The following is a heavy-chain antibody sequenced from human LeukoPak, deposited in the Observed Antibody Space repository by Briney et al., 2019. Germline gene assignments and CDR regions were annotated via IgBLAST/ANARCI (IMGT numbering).Heavy chain of an antibody. D-gene: IGHD2-15*01. J-gene: IGHJ4*02. V-gene: IGHV3-74*01. CDR3: ATSARTYIGSSLDY. Sequence: LGGSLRLSCAASGFTFSTYWMHWVRQDPGKGLVWVSRISSDASITSYANPVKGRFTISRDNAKNTLYLQMNSLRAEDTALYYCATSARTYIGSSLDYWGQGTLVTVSS. CDR1: GFTFSTYW. CDR2: ISSDASIT.